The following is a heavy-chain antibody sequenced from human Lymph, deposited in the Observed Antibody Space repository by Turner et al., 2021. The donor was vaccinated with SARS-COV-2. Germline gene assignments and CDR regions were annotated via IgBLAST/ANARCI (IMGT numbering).Heavy chain of an antibody. CDR3: ARGGVDTAMVRYYYYGMDV. CDR2: INHSGST. J-gene: IGHJ6*02. D-gene: IGHD5-18*01. V-gene: IGHV4-34*01. Sequence: QVQLQPWGAGLLKPSETLSRTCAVYGGSFSGYYWSWIRQPPGKGLEWIGEINHSGSTNYNPSLKSRVTISVDTSKNQFSLKLSSVTAADTAVYYCARGGVDTAMVRYYYYGMDVWGQGTTVTVSS. CDR1: GGSFSGYY.